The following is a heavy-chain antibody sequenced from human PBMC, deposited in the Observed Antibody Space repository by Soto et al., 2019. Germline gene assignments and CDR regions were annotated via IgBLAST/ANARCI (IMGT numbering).Heavy chain of an antibody. D-gene: IGHD2-8*01. CDR3: ARARYCTNGVCWSYYFDY. Sequence: SVKVSCKASGGTFSSYAISWVRQAPGQGLEWMGGIIPIFGTANYAQKFQGRVTITADESTSTAYMELSSLRSEDTAVYYCARARYCTNGVCWSYYFDYWGQGTLVTVSS. V-gene: IGHV1-69*13. CDR1: GGTFSSYA. CDR2: IIPIFGTA. J-gene: IGHJ4*02.